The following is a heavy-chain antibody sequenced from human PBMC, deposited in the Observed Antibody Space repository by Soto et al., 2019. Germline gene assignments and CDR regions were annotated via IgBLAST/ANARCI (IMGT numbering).Heavy chain of an antibody. CDR2: TYYRSKWYN. V-gene: IGHV6-1*01. J-gene: IGHJ5*02. D-gene: IGHD6-19*01. CDR3: ARGEYTSGWDNWFDP. CDR1: GDSVSSNSAA. Sequence: SQTLSLTCAISGDSVSSNSAAWNWIRQSPSRGLEWLGRTYYRSKWYNDYAVSVKSRITINPDTSKNQFSLQLNSVTPDDTAVYYSARGEYTSGWDNWFDPWGQGTLVTVSS.